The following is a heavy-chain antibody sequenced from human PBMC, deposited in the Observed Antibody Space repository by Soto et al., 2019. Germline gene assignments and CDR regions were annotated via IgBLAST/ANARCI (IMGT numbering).Heavy chain of an antibody. Sequence: GGSLRLSCAASGFTFSTYGMSGVRQVPGKGLEWVSTISDAAGSAYYVDSVKGRFTIPRDNSKKTLYLQMNSLRAEDSAVYYCARPYGGKIGDAPDLWGQGTMVTV. V-gene: IGHV3-23*01. CDR1: GFTFSTYG. CDR3: ARPYGGKIGDAPDL. CDR2: ISDAAGSA. D-gene: IGHD4-17*01. J-gene: IGHJ3*01.